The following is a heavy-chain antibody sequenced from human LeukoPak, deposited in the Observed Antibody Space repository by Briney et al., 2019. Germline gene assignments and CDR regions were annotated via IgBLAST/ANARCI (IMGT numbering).Heavy chain of an antibody. CDR3: ARLRIPAAGFGDRFRNFDF. D-gene: IGHD6-13*01. Sequence: SETLSLTCAVSGASISSTNWWTWVRQPPGKGLEWIGEIFHSGTTIYSPSLKSRVTILVDKSKNQFSLRLTSVTAADTAVYFCARLRIPAAGFGDRFRNFDFWGQGALVTVSS. V-gene: IGHV4-4*02. CDR2: IFHSGTT. CDR1: GASISSTNW. J-gene: IGHJ4*02.